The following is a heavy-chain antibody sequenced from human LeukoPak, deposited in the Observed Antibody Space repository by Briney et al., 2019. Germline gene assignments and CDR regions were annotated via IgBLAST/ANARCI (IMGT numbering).Heavy chain of an antibody. CDR2: INPSGGST. CDR1: GYTFTSYY. Sequence: ASVKVSCKASGYTFTSYYMHWVRQAPGQGLEWMGIINPSGGSTSYAQKFQGRVTMTRDTSTSTVYMELSSLRSEDTAVYYCARLIGGSGSYYKFYYYYGMDVWGQGTTVTVSS. D-gene: IGHD3-10*01. V-gene: IGHV1-46*01. J-gene: IGHJ6*02. CDR3: ARLIGGSGSYYKFYYYYGMDV.